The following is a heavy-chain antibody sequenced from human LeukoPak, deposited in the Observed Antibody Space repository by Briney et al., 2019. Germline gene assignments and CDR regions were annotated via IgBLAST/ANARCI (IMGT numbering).Heavy chain of an antibody. Sequence: PGGSLRLSCAASGFTFSSYGMHWVRQAPGKGLEWVAFIRYDGSNKYYADSVKGRFTISRDNSKNTLYLQMNSLRAEDTAVYYCAKDVNYGSGSYYHWFDPWGQGTLVTVSS. J-gene: IGHJ5*02. V-gene: IGHV3-30*02. CDR2: IRYDGSNK. CDR1: GFTFSSYG. CDR3: AKDVNYGSGSYYHWFDP. D-gene: IGHD3-10*01.